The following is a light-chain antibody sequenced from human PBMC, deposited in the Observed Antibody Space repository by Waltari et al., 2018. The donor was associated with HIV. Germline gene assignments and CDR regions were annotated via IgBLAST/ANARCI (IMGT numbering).Light chain of an antibody. Sequence: EIVMKQSPATLSVSPGERATLSCRARQSVSSNLAWYQQKPGQAPRLLIYGASTRATGIPARFSGSGSGTEFTLTISSLQSEDCAVYYCQQYNNWPPWTFGQGTKVEIK. CDR2: GAS. J-gene: IGKJ1*01. CDR3: QQYNNWPPWT. V-gene: IGKV3-15*01. CDR1: QSVSSN.